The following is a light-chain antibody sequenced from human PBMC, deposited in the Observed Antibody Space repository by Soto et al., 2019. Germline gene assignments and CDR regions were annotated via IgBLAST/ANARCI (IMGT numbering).Light chain of an antibody. CDR1: QSIRIN. CDR3: QQYNNWPLT. Sequence: EIVMTQSPATLSVSPGERATLSCRASQSIRINLAWYQQKPGQAPRLLIYGASTRATGIPARFSGSGSGTEFPLAISSLQSEDFAVYSCQQYNNWPLTFGGGTKVEIK. V-gene: IGKV3-15*01. CDR2: GAS. J-gene: IGKJ4*01.